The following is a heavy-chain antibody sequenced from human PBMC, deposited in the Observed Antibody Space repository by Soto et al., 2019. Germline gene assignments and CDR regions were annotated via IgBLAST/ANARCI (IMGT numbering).Heavy chain of an antibody. Sequence: QVQLVQSGAEVKKPGSSVKVSCKASGGTFSSYAISWVRQAPGQGLEWMGGIIPIFGTANYAQKFQGRVTITADESTSTAYMELRSLRSEDTAVYYGVGGEYDSSGSFDYWGQGTLVTVSS. V-gene: IGHV1-69*01. CDR2: IIPIFGTA. CDR3: VGGEYDSSGSFDY. J-gene: IGHJ4*02. CDR1: GGTFSSYA. D-gene: IGHD3-22*01.